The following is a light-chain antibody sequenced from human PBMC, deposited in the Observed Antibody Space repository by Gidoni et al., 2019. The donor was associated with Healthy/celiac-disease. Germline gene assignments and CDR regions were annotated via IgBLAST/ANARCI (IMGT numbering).Light chain of an antibody. Sequence: EIVLTQSPATLSLSPGERATLSCRASKSVSSYLAWYQQKPGQAPRLLIYDASNRATGIPARFSGSGSGTDFTLTISSLEPEDFAVYYCQQRSNWPPAFGGGTKVELK. CDR3: QQRSNWPPA. CDR1: KSVSSY. CDR2: DAS. V-gene: IGKV3-11*01. J-gene: IGKJ4*01.